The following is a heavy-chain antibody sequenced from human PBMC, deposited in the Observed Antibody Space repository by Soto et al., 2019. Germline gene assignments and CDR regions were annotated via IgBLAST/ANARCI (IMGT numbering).Heavy chain of an antibody. V-gene: IGHV4-59*01. Sequence: SETLSLTCTVSGGSISSYYWSWIRQPPGKGLEWIGYIYYSGSTNYNPSLKSRVTISVDTSKNQFSLKLSSVTAADTAVYYCARSGSMVRGSDDGAFDIWGQGTMVTV. CDR1: GGSISSYY. CDR3: ARSGSMVRGSDDGAFDI. D-gene: IGHD3-10*01. J-gene: IGHJ3*02. CDR2: IYYSGST.